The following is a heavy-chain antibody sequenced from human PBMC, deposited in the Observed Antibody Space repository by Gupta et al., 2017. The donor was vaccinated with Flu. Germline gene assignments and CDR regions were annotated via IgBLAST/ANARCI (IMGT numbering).Heavy chain of an antibody. CDR3: ATRRPEQVERQGAFDI. D-gene: IGHD1-1*01. Sequence: EVQLLESGGASVQPGGSLRLSCVASGFTFRDYGMSWVRQAPGKGLEWVSGISGSGVSTYYGDSVKGRFTISRDKSKNTVSLQMNGLRDDDTAVYYCATRRPEQVERQGAFDIWGQGTMVTVSS. J-gene: IGHJ3*02. CDR2: ISGSGVST. V-gene: IGHV3-23*01. CDR1: GFTFRDYG.